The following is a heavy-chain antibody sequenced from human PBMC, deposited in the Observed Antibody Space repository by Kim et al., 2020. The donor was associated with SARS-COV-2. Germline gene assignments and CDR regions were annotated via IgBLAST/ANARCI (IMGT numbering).Heavy chain of an antibody. CDR1: GYRFHNYW. Sequence: GESLKISCQGFGYRFHNYWIAWVRQMPGKGLEWIGMIYPDDSDTKYSQSVQGQVTISADKSIGTTFLEWRSLKASDTAIYYCARRGLDGRVAMTPDYWGQGTPVSVSS. V-gene: IGHV5-51*01. D-gene: IGHD3-3*01. CDR3: ARRGLDGRVAMTPDY. CDR2: IYPDDSDT. J-gene: IGHJ4*02.